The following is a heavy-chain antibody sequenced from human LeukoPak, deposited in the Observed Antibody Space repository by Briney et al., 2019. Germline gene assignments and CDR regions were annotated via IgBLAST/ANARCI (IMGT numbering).Heavy chain of an antibody. CDR1: GGSFSGYN. CDR3: ARLPQLTADAGVDY. CDR2: INHSGTT. D-gene: IGHD7-27*01. J-gene: IGHJ4*02. V-gene: IGHV4-34*01. Sequence: SETLSLTCAVYGGSFSGYNWSWLRQLPGKGLEWIGEINHSGTTKYNPSLKSRVTISVDMSKIQFSLKLSSVAAADTAVYYCARLPQLTADAGVDYWGQGTLVTVSS.